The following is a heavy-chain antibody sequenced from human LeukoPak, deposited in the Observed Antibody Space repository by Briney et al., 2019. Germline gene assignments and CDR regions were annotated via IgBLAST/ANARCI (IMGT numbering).Heavy chain of an antibody. D-gene: IGHD2-2*01. Sequence: PSGTLSLTCAVSGDSISSSNWWTWVRQPPGKGLEWIGEINHSGSTNYNPSLKSRVTISVDTSKNQFSLRLSSVTAADTAVYYCARGRFLVVPAAMGHMGPHWYFDLWGRGTLVTVSS. CDR2: INHSGST. CDR1: GDSISSSNW. J-gene: IGHJ2*01. CDR3: ARGRFLVVPAAMGHMGPHWYFDL. V-gene: IGHV4-4*02.